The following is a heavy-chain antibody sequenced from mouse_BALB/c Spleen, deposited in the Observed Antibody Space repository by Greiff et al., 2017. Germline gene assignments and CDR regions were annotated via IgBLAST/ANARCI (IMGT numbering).Heavy chain of an antibody. CDR2: ISDGGSYT. D-gene: IGHD1-1*01. Sequence: EVMLVESGGGLVKPGGSLKLSCAASGFPFSDYYMYWVRQTPEKRLEWVATISDGGSYTYYPDSVKGRFTISRDNAKNNLYLQMSSLKSEDTAMYYCARRGYGSYYAMDYWGQGTSVTVSS. CDR3: ARRGYGSYYAMDY. J-gene: IGHJ4*01. V-gene: IGHV5-4*02. CDR1: GFPFSDYY.